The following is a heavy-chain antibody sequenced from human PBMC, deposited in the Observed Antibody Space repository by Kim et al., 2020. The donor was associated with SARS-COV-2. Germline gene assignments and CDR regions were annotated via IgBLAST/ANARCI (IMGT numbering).Heavy chain of an antibody. D-gene: IGHD3-16*01. V-gene: IGHV6-1*01. CDR3: ARSNYYDSSLCIDY. Sequence: SQTLSLTCGISGDSVSSNTSAWAWIRQSPSRGLEWLGRTYYRSSWYTDYAVFVKGRITISPDTSKNQFSLQLNSVTPEDTAVYYCARSNYYDSSLCIDYWGQGILVTVSS. J-gene: IGHJ4*02. CDR2: TYYRSSWYT. CDR1: GDSVSSNTSA.